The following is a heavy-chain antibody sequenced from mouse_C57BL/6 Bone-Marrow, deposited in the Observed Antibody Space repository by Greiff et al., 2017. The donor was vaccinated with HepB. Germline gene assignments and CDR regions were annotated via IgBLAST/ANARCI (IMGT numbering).Heavy chain of an antibody. D-gene: IGHD2-4*01. V-gene: IGHV1-26*01. Sequence: EVQLQQSGPELVKPGASVKISCKASGYTFTDYYMNWVKQSHGKSLEWIGDINPNNGGTSYNQKFKGKATLTVDKSSSTAYMELRSLTSEDSAVYYCARGGEYDYGFAYWGQGTLVTVSA. J-gene: IGHJ3*01. CDR3: ARGGEYDYGFAY. CDR1: GYTFTDYY. CDR2: INPNNGGT.